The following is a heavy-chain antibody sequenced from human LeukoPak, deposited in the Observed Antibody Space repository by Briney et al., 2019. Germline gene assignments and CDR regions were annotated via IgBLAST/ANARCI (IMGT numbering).Heavy chain of an antibody. CDR1: GGSINSGSHY. Sequence: SETLSLTCTVSGGSINSGSHYWSWIRQPAGKGLEWIGRIYSSGSTNYNPSLKSRVTMSVDTSKNQFSLKLSSVTAADTAVYYCVTSYYYYYFYMDVWGRGTTATVSS. V-gene: IGHV4-61*02. J-gene: IGHJ6*03. CDR3: VTSYYYYYFYMDV. CDR2: IYSSGST.